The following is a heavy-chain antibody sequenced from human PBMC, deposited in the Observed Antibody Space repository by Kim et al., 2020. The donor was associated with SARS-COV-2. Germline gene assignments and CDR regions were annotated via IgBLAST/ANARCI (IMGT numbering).Heavy chain of an antibody. Sequence: KGRFTTSRDNAKNSLYLQMNSLRAEDTAVYYCARGYCSGGSCYAGENWFDPWGQGTLVTVSS. D-gene: IGHD2-15*01. V-gene: IGHV3-7*04. J-gene: IGHJ5*02. CDR3: ARGYCSGGSCYAGENWFDP.